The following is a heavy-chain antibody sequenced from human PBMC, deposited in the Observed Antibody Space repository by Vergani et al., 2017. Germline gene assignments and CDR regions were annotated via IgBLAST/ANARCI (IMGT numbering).Heavy chain of an antibody. CDR3: ARGIVDAGMVGYYYYYLDV. V-gene: IGHV1-69*18. D-gene: IGHD5-18*01. J-gene: IGHJ6*03. CDR2: IIPIFGTA. CDR1: GSTFSSYA. Sequence: QVQLVQSGAEVKKPGSSVKVSCQASGSTFSSYAINWVRQAPGQGLEWMGRIIPIFGTAKYAQNFQGRVTITADESTNTASMDLSSLRSEDTAVYFCARGIVDAGMVGYYYYYLDVWGQGTTVTVSS.